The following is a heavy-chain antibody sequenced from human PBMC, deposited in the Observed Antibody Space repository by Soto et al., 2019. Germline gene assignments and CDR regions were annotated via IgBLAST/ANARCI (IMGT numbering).Heavy chain of an antibody. CDR2: IWYDGSNK. J-gene: IGHJ6*02. D-gene: IGHD2-2*01. V-gene: IGHV3-33*01. CDR3: ATIGGYCSSTSCYFGYYYGMDV. CDR1: GFTFSSYG. Sequence: QVQLVESGGGVVQPGRSLRLSCAASGFTFSSYGMHWVRQAPGKGLEWVAVIWYDGSNKYYADSVKGRFTISRDNSKNTLYLQMNSLRAEDTAVYYCATIGGYCSSTSCYFGYYYGMDVWGQGTTVTVSS.